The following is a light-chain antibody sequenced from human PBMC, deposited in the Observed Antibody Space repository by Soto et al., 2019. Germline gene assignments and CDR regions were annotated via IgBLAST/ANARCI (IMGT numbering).Light chain of an antibody. CDR2: DAS. J-gene: IGKJ5*01. CDR1: QSVSSY. V-gene: IGKV3-20*01. CDR3: QQHGGSPIT. Sequence: EIVLTHSPATLSFSPPGRATLXLRASQSVSSYLAWYQQKPGQAPRLLIYDASNRATGIPDRFSGSGSGTDFTLTISRLEPEDFAVYYCQQHGGSPITFGQGTRLEI.